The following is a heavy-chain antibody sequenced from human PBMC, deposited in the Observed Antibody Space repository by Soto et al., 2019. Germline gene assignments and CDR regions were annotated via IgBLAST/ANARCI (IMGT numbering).Heavy chain of an antibody. Sequence: QVQLVQSGAEVKKPGASVKVSCKASGYTFTSYGISWVRQAPGQGLEWMGWSSAYNGNTNYAQKRQGRVTMTTDTHRSTDYMELRRLRSDDTAVYYCAREIVDSSGSVLDYWGQGTLVNVSS. V-gene: IGHV1-18*01. CDR3: AREIVDSSGSVLDY. CDR1: GYTFTSYG. CDR2: SSAYNGNT. J-gene: IGHJ4*02. D-gene: IGHD3-22*01.